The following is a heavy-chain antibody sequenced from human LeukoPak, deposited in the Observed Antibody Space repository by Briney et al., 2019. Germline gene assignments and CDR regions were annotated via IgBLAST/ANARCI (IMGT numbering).Heavy chain of an antibody. D-gene: IGHD4-11*01. V-gene: IGHV4-59*08. CDR3: ARSLSGVTQAFDY. CDR1: GGSISSYY. J-gene: IGHJ4*02. Sequence: SETLSLTCTVSGGSISSYYWSWIRQPPEKGLEWIGYIYYSGTTNYNPSVKSRVTISVDTSKNQFSLKLSSVTAADTAVYYCARSLSGVTQAFDYWGQGTLVTVSS. CDR2: IYYSGTT.